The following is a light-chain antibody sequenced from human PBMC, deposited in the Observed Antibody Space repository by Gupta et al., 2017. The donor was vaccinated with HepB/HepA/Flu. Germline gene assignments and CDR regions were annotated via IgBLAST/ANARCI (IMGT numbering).Light chain of an antibody. V-gene: IGKV3-15*01. CDR3: QQYNNWPRT. CDR1: QSVSSN. J-gene: IGKJ1*01. Sequence: EIVMMQSPATLSVSPGERATLSCMASQSVSSNLAWYQQKPGQAPRLLIYGASTRATGIPARFSGSGSGTEFTLTISSLQSEDFAVYYCQQYNNWPRTFGQGTKVEIK. CDR2: GAS.